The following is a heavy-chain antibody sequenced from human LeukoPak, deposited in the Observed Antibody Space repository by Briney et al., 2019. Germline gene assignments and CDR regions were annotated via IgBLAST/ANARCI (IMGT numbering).Heavy chain of an antibody. CDR2: ISSSGSTI. V-gene: IGHV3-11*04. J-gene: IGHJ6*03. Sequence: PGGSLRLSCAASGFTVSSNYMNWVRQAPGKGLEWVSYISSSGSTIYYADSVKGRFTISRDNAKNSLYLQMNSLRAEDTAVYYCARYAGFYGDEKNYYYYYMDVWGKGTTVTVSS. CDR3: ARYAGFYGDEKNYYYYYMDV. D-gene: IGHD4-17*01. CDR1: GFTVSSNY.